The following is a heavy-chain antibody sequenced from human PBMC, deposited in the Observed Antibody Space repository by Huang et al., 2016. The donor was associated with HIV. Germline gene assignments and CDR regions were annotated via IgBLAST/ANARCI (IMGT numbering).Heavy chain of an antibody. J-gene: IGHJ4*02. CDR1: GGSVDDGRYF. V-gene: IGHV4-39*01. CDR2: IAVRGKG. D-gene: IGHD5-18*01. Sequence: QLQLQESGPGQVTSSETLSLTCTVPGGSVDDGRYFWSWIRQPPQKGVGWVVVIAVRGKGFYNPSRKSRGVMSVDASNNRFSVTLGAVTPADTATYYCARQTAPDNGYYDFFLRYWGQGTPILVSS. CDR3: ARQTAPDNGYYDFFLRY.